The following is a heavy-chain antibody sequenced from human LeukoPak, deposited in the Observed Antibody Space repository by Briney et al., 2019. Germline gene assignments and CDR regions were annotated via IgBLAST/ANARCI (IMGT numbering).Heavy chain of an antibody. CDR2: IYYSGSA. V-gene: IGHV4-59*01. J-gene: IGHJ4*02. Sequence: SSETLSLTCTVSGGSISNYYWSWIRQPPGKGLEWIGYIYYSGSANYNPSLKSRVTISVDTSNNQFSLNLSSVTAADTAIYYCARRTYYHDSSGYYFDYWGQGTLDTVSS. CDR3: ARRTYYHDSSGYYFDY. D-gene: IGHD3-22*01. CDR1: GGSISNYY.